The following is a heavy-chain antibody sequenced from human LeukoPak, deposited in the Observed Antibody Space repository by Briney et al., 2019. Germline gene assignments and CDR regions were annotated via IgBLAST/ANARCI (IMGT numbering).Heavy chain of an antibody. V-gene: IGHV4-39*01. D-gene: IGHD6-13*01. Sequence: PSETLSLTCTVSGGSIRSSYYYWGWIRQPPGKGLEWIGSIYDSGSTYYNPSLKSRVTISVDTSKNQFSLKLNSVTAADTAVYYCARGAGYSSSNDYWGQGTLVTVSS. CDR1: GGSIRSSYYY. J-gene: IGHJ4*02. CDR2: IYDSGST. CDR3: ARGAGYSSSNDY.